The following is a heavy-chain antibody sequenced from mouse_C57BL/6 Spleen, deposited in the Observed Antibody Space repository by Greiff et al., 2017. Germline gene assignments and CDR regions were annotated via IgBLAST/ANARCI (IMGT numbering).Heavy chain of an antibody. J-gene: IGHJ3*01. Sequence: QVQLQQPGAELVMPGASVKLSCKASGYTFTSYWMHWVKRRPGQGLEWIGEIDPSDSYSNYNQKFKGKSTLTVDKSSSTAYLQLSSLTSEDSAVYYCARHSSGYPFFAHWGQGTLVIVSA. CDR2: IDPSDSYS. CDR1: GYTFTSYW. CDR3: ARHSSGYPFFAH. D-gene: IGHD3-2*02. V-gene: IGHV1-69*01.